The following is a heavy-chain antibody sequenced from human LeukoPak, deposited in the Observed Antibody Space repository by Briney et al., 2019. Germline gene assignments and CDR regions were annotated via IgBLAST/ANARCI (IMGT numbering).Heavy chain of an antibody. D-gene: IGHD4-17*01. V-gene: IGHV1-2*02. J-gene: IGHJ4*02. CDR1: GYTFTGYY. CDR3: ARGVGLPVTKGPHFDY. CDR2: INPNSGGT. Sequence: ASVKVSCKASGYTFTGYYMHWVRQAPGQGLEWMGWINPNSGGTNYAQKFQGRVTMTRDTSISTAYMELSSLKSDDTAVYYCARGVGLPVTKGPHFDYWGQGTLVTVSS.